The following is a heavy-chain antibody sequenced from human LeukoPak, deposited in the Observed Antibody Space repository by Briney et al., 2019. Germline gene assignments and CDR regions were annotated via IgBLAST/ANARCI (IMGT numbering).Heavy chain of an antibody. Sequence: GGSLRLSCEVSGFTFGGFWMSWSRQAPGKGLEWVASINSDGSEGYYADVVKGRFTISRDNAKNSLYLQINSLRAEDTAVYYCARSSYSSSSSVWGQGTMVTVSS. CDR1: GFTFGGFW. V-gene: IGHV3-7*03. D-gene: IGHD6-6*01. CDR2: INSDGSEG. CDR3: ARSSYSSSSSV. J-gene: IGHJ3*01.